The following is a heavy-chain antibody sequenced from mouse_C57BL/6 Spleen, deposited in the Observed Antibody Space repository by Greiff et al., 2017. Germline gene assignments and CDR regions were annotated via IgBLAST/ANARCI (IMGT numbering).Heavy chain of an antibody. CDR2: ISSGSSTI. CDR1: GFTFSDYG. J-gene: IGHJ3*01. V-gene: IGHV5-17*01. D-gene: IGHD2-5*01. Sequence: EVMLVESGGGLVKPGGSLKLSCAASGFTFSDYGMHWVRQAPEKGLEWVAYISSGSSTIDYADTVKGRFTISRDNAKKTLFLQMTSLRSEDTAMYYCARGDYSNYAWFAYWGQGTLVTVSA. CDR3: ARGDYSNYAWFAY.